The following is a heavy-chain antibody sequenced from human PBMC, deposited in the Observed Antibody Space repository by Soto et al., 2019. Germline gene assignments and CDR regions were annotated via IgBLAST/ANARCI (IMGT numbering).Heavy chain of an antibody. Sequence: SETLSLTCSVSGGSVSNKTYYWSWIRQPPGKRLEWIGYVYYSGTTNYNPSLKRRVTISVDTSKNQFSLKLRSVTAADTAVYYWAKNLAVAGFCVDPWGKRILVTVYS. CDR1: GGSVSNKTYY. J-gene: IGHJ5*02. CDR2: VYYSGTT. V-gene: IGHV4-61*01. CDR3: AKNLAVAGFCVDP. D-gene: IGHD6-19*01.